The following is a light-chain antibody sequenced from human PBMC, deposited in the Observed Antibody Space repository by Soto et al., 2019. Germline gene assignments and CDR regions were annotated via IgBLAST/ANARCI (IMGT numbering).Light chain of an antibody. V-gene: IGLV1-40*01. J-gene: IGLJ1*01. Sequence: QSVLTQPPSVSGAPGQRVTISCIGSSSNIGAGYDVHWYQQLPGTAPKLLIYGDSNRPSGVPDRFSGSKSGTSTSLAITGLQAEDEADYYCQSYDNSLSGSLFGTGTQLT. CDR1: SSNIGAGYD. CDR2: GDS. CDR3: QSYDNSLSGSL.